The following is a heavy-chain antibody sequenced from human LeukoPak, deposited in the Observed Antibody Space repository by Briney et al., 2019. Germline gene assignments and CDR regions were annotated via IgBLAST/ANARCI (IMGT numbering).Heavy chain of an antibody. CDR1: GSSFTCYW. Sequence: KSGEFLQICCEASGSSFTCYWNCCVRPIAGERVELMGIIYPGDSDTRYSPSFQGQVTISADKSISTAYLQWSSLKASDTAMYYCARLYYYDSSSYYPYYWGQGTLVTVSS. D-gene: IGHD3-22*01. J-gene: IGHJ4*02. V-gene: IGHV5-51*01. CDR2: IYPGDSDT. CDR3: ARLYYYDSSSYYPYY.